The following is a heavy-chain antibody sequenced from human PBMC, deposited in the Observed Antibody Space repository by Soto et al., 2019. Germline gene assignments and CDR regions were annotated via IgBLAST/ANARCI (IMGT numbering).Heavy chain of an antibody. D-gene: IGHD3-22*01. CDR2: ITYDGSNK. CDR1: GFMFSVYT. Sequence: AGGSLRLSCAASGFMFSVYTMNWVRQAPGKGLEWVAVITYDGSNKYYADSVKGRFTISRDNSKNTLYLQMNSLRAEDTAVYYCAKDMKVVVVIDYYGMDVWGQGTTVTVSS. V-gene: IGHV3-30*18. CDR3: AKDMKVVVVIDYYGMDV. J-gene: IGHJ6*02.